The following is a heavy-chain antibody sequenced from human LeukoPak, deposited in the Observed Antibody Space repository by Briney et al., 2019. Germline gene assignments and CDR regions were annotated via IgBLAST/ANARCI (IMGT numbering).Heavy chain of an antibody. CDR1: GYSINSGYY. Sequence: PSETLSLTCTVSGYSINSGYYWGRIRQPPGKGLEWIGNIYHSGSTYYNPSLKSRVTISVDTSKNQFSLKLSSVTAADTAVYYCVRDGETYSSSWYWFDPWGQGTLVTVSS. CDR3: VRDGETYSSSWYWFDP. D-gene: IGHD6-13*01. V-gene: IGHV4-38-2*02. J-gene: IGHJ5*02. CDR2: IYHSGST.